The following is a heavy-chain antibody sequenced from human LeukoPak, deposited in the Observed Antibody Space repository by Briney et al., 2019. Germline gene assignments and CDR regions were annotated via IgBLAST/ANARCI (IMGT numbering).Heavy chain of an antibody. CDR3: AKSRHSGGLRCFDL. Sequence: SGGSLRLSCAASGFTFSSYAVTWVRQTPGKGLEWVSTIDDTGRNTFYADSVKGRFTLSRDNSENTLYLLMNSLRAEDTAIYYCAKSRHSGGLRCFDLWGRGTLVTVSS. V-gene: IGHV3-23*01. CDR2: IDDTGRNT. D-gene: IGHD6-19*01. J-gene: IGHJ2*01. CDR1: GFTFSSYA.